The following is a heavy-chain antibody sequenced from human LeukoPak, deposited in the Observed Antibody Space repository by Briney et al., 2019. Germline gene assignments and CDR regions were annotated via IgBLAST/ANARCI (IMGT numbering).Heavy chain of an antibody. V-gene: IGHV3-11*01. J-gene: IGHJ4*02. CDR1: GFTFSDYY. Sequence: GGSLRLSCAASGFTFSDYYMSWIRQAPGKGLEWVSYISSSGSTIYYADSVKGRFTISRDNAKNSLYLQMNSLRAEDTAVYYCARAPLGYDFWSGYYTGTSTAGANDYWGQGTLVTVSS. CDR3: ARAPLGYDFWSGYYTGTSTAGANDY. CDR2: ISSSGSTI. D-gene: IGHD3-3*01.